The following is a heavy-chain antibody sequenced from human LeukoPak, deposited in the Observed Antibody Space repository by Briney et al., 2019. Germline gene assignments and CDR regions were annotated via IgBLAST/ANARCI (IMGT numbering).Heavy chain of an antibody. CDR2: MNPNSGNT. V-gene: IGHV1-8*02. Sequence: ASVKVSCKASGFTFTDYGISWVRQAPGQGLEWMGWMNPNSGNTGYAQKFQGRVTMTRNTSINTAYMELSSLRSEDTAVYYCARERGGGTTGTMTYDIWGQGTMVTVSS. CDR1: GFTFTDYG. D-gene: IGHD1-1*01. J-gene: IGHJ3*02. CDR3: ARERGGGTTGTMTYDI.